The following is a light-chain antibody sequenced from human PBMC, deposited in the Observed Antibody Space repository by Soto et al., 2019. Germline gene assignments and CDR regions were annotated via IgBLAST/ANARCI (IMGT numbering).Light chain of an antibody. CDR3: QQYHSYSD. Sequence: DIQMTQSPSTLSASVGDRLTITCRASQSISSWLAWYQQKPGKDPXXLIYDASSLESGVPSRFSGSGSGTEFTLTISSLQPDDFATYYCQQYHSYSDFGQGTRLEIK. CDR2: DAS. V-gene: IGKV1-5*01. J-gene: IGKJ5*01. CDR1: QSISSW.